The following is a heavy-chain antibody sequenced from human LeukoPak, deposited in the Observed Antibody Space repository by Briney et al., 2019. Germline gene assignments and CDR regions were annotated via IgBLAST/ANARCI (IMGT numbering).Heavy chain of an antibody. CDR2: IFYSGST. V-gene: IGHV4-31*03. J-gene: IGHJ4*02. D-gene: IGHD3-16*01. CDR3: ARDLWGVFDY. Sequence: PSQTLSFTCTVSGGSINSGGYYWSWIRRHPGKGLEWIGYIFYSGSTYYNPSLKSRVTISVDTSKNQFSLKLSSVTAADTAVYYCARDLWGVFDYWGQGTLVTVSS. CDR1: GGSINSGGYY.